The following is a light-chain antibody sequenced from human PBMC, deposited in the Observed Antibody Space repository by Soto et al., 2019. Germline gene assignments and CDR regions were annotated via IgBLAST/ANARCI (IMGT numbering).Light chain of an antibody. CDR1: QSVSDN. CDR3: QHYNNWPYT. CDR2: GAF. J-gene: IGKJ2*01. V-gene: IGKV3D-15*01. Sequence: EIVLTQSPGTLSLSPGERATLSCRASQSVSDNYLAWYQQKPGQAPRLLIYGAFTRATGIPDRFSGSGSGTDFSLTISSLQSEDFAVYYCQHYNNWPYTFGQGTKLEIK.